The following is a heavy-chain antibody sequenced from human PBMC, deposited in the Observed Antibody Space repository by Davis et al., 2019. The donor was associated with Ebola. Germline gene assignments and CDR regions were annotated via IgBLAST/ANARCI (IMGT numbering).Heavy chain of an antibody. CDR1: GFTFISYY. D-gene: IGHD2-15*01. Sequence: PGGSLRLSCAASGFTFISYYMNWVRQAPGKGLEWVSSISSSGNYIYYVDSVKGRFTISRDNAKNSLYLQMNSLRAEDTAVYYCARSVAPDYWGQGTLVTVSS. CDR2: ISSSGNYI. J-gene: IGHJ4*02. V-gene: IGHV3-21*01. CDR3: ARSVAPDY.